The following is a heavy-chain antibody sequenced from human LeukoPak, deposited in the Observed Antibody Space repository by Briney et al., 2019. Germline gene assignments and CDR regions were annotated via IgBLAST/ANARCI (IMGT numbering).Heavy chain of an antibody. CDR3: ARDLWGYYYDSSGRGFDY. CDR2: INWNGGST. CDR1: GFTFDDYG. J-gene: IGHJ4*02. D-gene: IGHD3-22*01. V-gene: IGHV3-20*04. Sequence: GGSLRLSCAASGFTFDDYGMSWVRQAPGKGLEWVSGINWNGGSTGYADSVKGRFTISRDNAKNSLYLQMNSLRAEDTALYYCARDLWGYYYDSSGRGFDYWGQGTLVTVSS.